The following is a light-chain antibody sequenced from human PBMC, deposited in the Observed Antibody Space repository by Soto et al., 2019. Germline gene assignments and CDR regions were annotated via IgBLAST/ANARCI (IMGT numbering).Light chain of an antibody. CDR1: QSVINNY. CDR2: GAY. J-gene: IGKJ5*01. Sequence: VLTQSPGILYLSPGERATLSCRASQSVINNYLAWYQQKPGQAPKLLISGAYSRASGIPDRFSGSGSGTDFTLTISSLEPEDFAVYYCQQRSNWPRSITFGQGTRLEIK. CDR3: QQRSNWPRSIT. V-gene: IGKV3D-20*02.